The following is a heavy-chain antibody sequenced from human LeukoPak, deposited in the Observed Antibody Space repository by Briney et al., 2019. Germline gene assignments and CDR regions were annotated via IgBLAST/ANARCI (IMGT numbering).Heavy chain of an antibody. V-gene: IGHV4-39*01. J-gene: IGHJ4*02. D-gene: IGHD5-18*01. CDR3: ARTHVDTAMVTLQLYNFDY. CDR1: GGSISSSSYY. CDR2: IYYSGST. Sequence: KASETLSLTCTVSGGSISSSSYYWGWIRQPPGKGLEWIGSIYYSGSTYYNPSLKSRVTISVDTSKNQFSLKLSSVTAADTAVYYCARTHVDTAMVTLQLYNFDYRGQGTLVTVSS.